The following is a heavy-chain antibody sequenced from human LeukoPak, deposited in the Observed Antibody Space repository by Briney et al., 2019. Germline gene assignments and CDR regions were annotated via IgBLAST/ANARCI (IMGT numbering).Heavy chain of an antibody. CDR3: AKSSGSYYYYYYMDV. V-gene: IGHV3-64*01. CDR2: ISSNGGST. Sequence: GGSLRLSCAASGFTFSSYAMHWVRQAPGKGLEYVSAISSNGGSTYYANSVKGRFTISRDNSKNTLYLQMNSLRAEDTAVYYCAKSSGSYYYYYYMDVWGKGTTVTISS. J-gene: IGHJ6*03. D-gene: IGHD1-26*01. CDR1: GFTFSSYA.